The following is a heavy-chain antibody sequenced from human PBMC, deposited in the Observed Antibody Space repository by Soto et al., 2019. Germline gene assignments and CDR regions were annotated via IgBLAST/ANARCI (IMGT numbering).Heavy chain of an antibody. Sequence: QVQLVQSGAEVKKPGASVKVSCKASGYTFTSYAMHWVRQAPGQRLEWMGWINAGNGNTKYSQKFQGRVTITRDTSASTAYMGLSSLRSEDTAVYYCASTDYDFLTGPNYYGMDVWGQGTTVTVSS. CDR2: INAGNGNT. CDR3: ASTDYDFLTGPNYYGMDV. V-gene: IGHV1-3*01. J-gene: IGHJ6*02. CDR1: GYTFTSYA. D-gene: IGHD3-9*01.